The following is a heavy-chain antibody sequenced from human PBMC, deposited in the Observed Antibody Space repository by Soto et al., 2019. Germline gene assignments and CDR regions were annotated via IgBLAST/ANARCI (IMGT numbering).Heavy chain of an antibody. CDR3: AKDSPVGVPLMRDFHD. V-gene: IGHV3-23*01. J-gene: IGHJ1*01. CDR1: GFPFSSYG. CDR2: ISGSGGST. Sequence: EVQLLESGGGLVQPGGSLRLSCAASGFPFSSYGMSWVRQAPGKGLEWVSVISGSGGSTYYADSVKGRFTLSRDNSKNTVYLQMNSLRAEDTAVYYWAKDSPVGVPLMRDFHDWGQGTLVTVSS. D-gene: IGHD2-8*01.